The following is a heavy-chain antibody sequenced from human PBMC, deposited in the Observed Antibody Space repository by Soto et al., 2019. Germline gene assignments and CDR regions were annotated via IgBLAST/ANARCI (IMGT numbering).Heavy chain of an antibody. CDR1: GGSFSGYY. CDR3: ARPSDIAAAGYYFDY. J-gene: IGHJ4*02. D-gene: IGHD6-13*01. V-gene: IGHV4-34*01. CDR2: INHSGST. Sequence: SETLSLTCAVYGGSFSGYYWSWIRQPPGKGLEWIGEINHSGSTNYNPSLKSRVTISVDTSKNQFSLKLSSVTAADTAVYYCARPSDIAAAGYYFDYWGQGTLVTVSS.